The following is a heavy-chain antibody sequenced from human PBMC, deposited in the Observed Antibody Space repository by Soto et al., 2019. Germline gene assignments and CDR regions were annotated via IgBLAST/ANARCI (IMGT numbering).Heavy chain of an antibody. D-gene: IGHD5-18*01. CDR3: ARERGGVDTAMVRSYYFDY. Sequence: QVQLVQSGAEVKKPGSSVKVSCKASGGTFSSYAISWVRQAPGQGLEWMGGIIPIFGTANYAQKFQGRVTITADKSTSTAYRELSSLRSEDTAVYYCARERGGVDTAMVRSYYFDYWGQGTLVTVSS. V-gene: IGHV1-69*06. J-gene: IGHJ4*02. CDR2: IIPIFGTA. CDR1: GGTFSSYA.